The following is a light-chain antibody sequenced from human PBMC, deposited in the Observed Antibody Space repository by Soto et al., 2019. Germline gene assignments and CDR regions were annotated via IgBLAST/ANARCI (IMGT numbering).Light chain of an antibody. CDR1: SSDVGGYDF. CDR2: EVT. V-gene: IGLV2-8*01. J-gene: IGLJ2*01. Sequence: QSALTQPPSASGSPGQSVTISCTGTSSDVGGYDFVSWYQQQPGKAPKLMIFEVTKRPSGVPDRFSGSKSGNTASLTVSGLLPEDEADYYCSSYTSSSTLVFGGGTKLTVL. CDR3: SSYTSSSTLV.